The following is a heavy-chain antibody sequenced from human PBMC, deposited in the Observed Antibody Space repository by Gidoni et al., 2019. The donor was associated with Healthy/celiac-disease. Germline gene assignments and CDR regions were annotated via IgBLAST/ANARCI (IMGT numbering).Heavy chain of an antibody. V-gene: IGHV1-8*01. J-gene: IGHJ5*02. D-gene: IGHD3-10*01. Sequence: QVQLVQSGAEVKKLGASEKVSCQASGYTFPSYDINWVRQATGQGLEWMGWRNGNIGSTGYEPKFQGRVTMTRSASISTAYMELSSLRSEDTAVYYCARGIGTEGPCGSGSLNWFDPWGQGTLVTVSS. CDR3: ARGIGTEGPCGSGSLNWFDP. CDR1: GYTFPSYD. CDR2: RNGNIGST.